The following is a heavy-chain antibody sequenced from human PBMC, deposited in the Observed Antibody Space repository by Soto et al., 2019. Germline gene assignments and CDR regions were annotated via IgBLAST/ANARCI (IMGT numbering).Heavy chain of an antibody. Sequence: GGSLRLSCAASGFTFSSYSMNWVRQAPGKGLEWVSSISSSSSYIYYADSVKGRFTISRDNAKNSLYLQMNSLRAEDTAVYYCARGSPGYCSSTSCARRFDPWGQGTLVTVPS. D-gene: IGHD2-2*03. CDR3: ARGSPGYCSSTSCARRFDP. V-gene: IGHV3-21*01. J-gene: IGHJ5*02. CDR1: GFTFSSYS. CDR2: ISSSSSYI.